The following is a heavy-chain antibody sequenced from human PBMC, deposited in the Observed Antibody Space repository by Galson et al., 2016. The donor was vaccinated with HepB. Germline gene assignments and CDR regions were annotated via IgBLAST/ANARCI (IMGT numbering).Heavy chain of an antibody. D-gene: IGHD6-13*01. Sequence: SLRLSCAASGFAFSSYGMHWVRQAPGKGLEWVTVVWYDGNKKYYADSVKGRFTISRDNSKNTLYLQMTSLRAEDTAVYSCEGDRGAAAPRGMDVWGQGTTVIVSS. CDR3: EGDRGAAAPRGMDV. CDR1: GFAFSSYG. V-gene: IGHV3-33*01. J-gene: IGHJ6*02. CDR2: VWYDGNKK.